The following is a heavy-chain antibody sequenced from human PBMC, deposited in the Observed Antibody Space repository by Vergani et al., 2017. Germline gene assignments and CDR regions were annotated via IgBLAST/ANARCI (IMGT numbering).Heavy chain of an antibody. J-gene: IGHJ6*02. Sequence: QVQLVESGGGVVQPGRSLRLSCAASGFTFSSYGMHWVRQAPGKGLEWVAVIWYDGSNKYYADSVKGRFTISRDNSKNTLYLQMNSLRAEDTAVYYCARVYCSSGSCYRYGMDVWGQGTTVTVSS. CDR3: ARVYCSSGSCYRYGMDV. CDR2: IWYDGSNK. CDR1: GFTFSSYG. V-gene: IGHV3-33*01. D-gene: IGHD2-15*01.